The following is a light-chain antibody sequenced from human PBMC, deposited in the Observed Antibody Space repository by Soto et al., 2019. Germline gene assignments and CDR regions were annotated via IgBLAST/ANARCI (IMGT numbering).Light chain of an antibody. CDR2: GAS. Sequence: ELVLTQSPATRSVTPGERDHFSCRASQSVINCLAWYQQKPGQAPRLLIYGASTRATGLPDRFSGSGSGTEFTLTITSLQSEDSAVYYCQQYNDWPRTFGQGTKVDIK. J-gene: IGKJ1*01. CDR3: QQYNDWPRT. CDR1: QSVINC. V-gene: IGKV3-15*01.